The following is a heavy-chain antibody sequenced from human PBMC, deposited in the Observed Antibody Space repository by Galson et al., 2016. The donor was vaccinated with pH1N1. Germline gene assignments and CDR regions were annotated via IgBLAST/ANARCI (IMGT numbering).Heavy chain of an antibody. D-gene: IGHD7-27*01. CDR2: INRDGGSA. Sequence: SLRLSCAASGFTFSRYWMHWVRQAPGKGLVWVSRINRDGGSAIYADSVKGRLTISRDNAKNTLYLQMHSLRAEDTAVYYCATGEGYYFDYWGQGTLVTVSS. CDR1: GFTFSRYW. CDR3: ATGEGYYFDY. J-gene: IGHJ4*02. V-gene: IGHV3-74*01.